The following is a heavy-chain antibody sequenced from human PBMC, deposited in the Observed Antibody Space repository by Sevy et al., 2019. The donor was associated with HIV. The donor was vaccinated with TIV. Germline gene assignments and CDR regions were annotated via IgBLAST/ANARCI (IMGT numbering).Heavy chain of an antibody. J-gene: IGHJ4*02. V-gene: IGHV3-49*03. Sequence: GWSLRLSCTGSGFTFGDYAMSRFRQAPGMGLEWVGFIRSKDYGGATEYAASVKGRFTISRDDSKSIADLQMNSLKTEDTAVYYCTRGYYYDSSGYSDYWGQGTLVTVSS. CDR1: GFTFGDYA. CDR2: IRSKDYGGAT. D-gene: IGHD3-22*01. CDR3: TRGYYYDSSGYSDY.